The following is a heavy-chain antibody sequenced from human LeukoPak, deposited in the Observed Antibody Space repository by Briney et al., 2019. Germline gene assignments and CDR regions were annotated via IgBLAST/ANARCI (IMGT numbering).Heavy chain of an antibody. V-gene: IGHV1-2*02. J-gene: IGHJ3*02. Sequence: EASVKVSCKTSGYTFTDHFIQWVRQAPGQGLEWMGWINPNSGGTKIPQKFQGRVTMTRDTSITTVHMDLTGLTFDDTAVYYCAGDLVIRSPHQYSSQSSDAFDIWGHGTMVTVSS. CDR3: AGDLVIRSPHQYSSQSSDAFDI. D-gene: IGHD4-11*01. CDR2: INPNSGGT. CDR1: GYTFTDHF.